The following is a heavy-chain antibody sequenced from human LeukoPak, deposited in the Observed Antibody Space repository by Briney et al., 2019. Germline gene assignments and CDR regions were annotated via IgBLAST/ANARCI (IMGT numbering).Heavy chain of an antibody. Sequence: GGSLRLSCAASGFNFNSYAMSWVRLAPGKGLQRVASMCGSAGCTYYADSVGGRFTISRDNSKNTLYLQMNSLRAEDTAVYYCAKGQWGLFIWGQGTMVTVSS. V-gene: IGHV3-23*01. CDR2: MCGSAGCT. J-gene: IGHJ3*02. CDR3: AKGQWGLFI. D-gene: IGHD2-8*01. CDR1: GFNFNSYA.